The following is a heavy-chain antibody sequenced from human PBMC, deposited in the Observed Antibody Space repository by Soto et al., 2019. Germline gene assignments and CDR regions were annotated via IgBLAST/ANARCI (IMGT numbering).Heavy chain of an antibody. J-gene: IGHJ4*02. CDR2: IIPIFGTA. CDR3: ARVGCRCGSCYSEYDY. CDR1: GGTFSSYA. Sequence: QVQLVQSGAEVKKPGSSVKVSCKASGGTFSSYAISWVRQAPGQGLEWMGGIIPIFGTANYAQKFQGRVTITADESPSTAYMELSSLISEDTAVFYCARVGCRCGSCYSEYDYWGQGTLVTVSS. D-gene: IGHD2-15*01. V-gene: IGHV1-69*01.